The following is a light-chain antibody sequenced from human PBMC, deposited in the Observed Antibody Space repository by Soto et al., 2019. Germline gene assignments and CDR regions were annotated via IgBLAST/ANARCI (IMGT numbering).Light chain of an antibody. J-gene: IGLJ1*01. Sequence: QSGLTRPASVSGSPGQSSTISFTGTSSDVGGYNYVSWYQQHPGKVPKLMIYEVSNRPSGVSYRFSGSKSGNTASLTISGLQAEDEADYYCSSHTSTNTRVFGTGTKVTVL. CDR1: SSDVGGYNY. CDR3: SSHTSTNTRV. V-gene: IGLV2-14*01. CDR2: EVS.